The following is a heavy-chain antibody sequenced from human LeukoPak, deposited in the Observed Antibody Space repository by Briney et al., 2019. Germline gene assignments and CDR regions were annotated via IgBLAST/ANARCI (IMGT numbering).Heavy chain of an antibody. CDR3: ARDSGSADDY. CDR1: GYTFTSYD. Sequence: GASVKVSCKASGYTFTSYDINWVRQATGQGLEWMGWMNPNSGNAGYAQKFQGRVTMTRDMSTSTVYMELSSLRSEDTAVYYCARDSGSADDYWGQGTLVTVS. D-gene: IGHD3-10*01. CDR2: MNPNSGNA. J-gene: IGHJ4*02. V-gene: IGHV1-8*02.